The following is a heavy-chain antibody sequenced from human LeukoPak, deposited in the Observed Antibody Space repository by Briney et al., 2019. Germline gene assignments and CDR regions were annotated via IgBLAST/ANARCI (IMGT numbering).Heavy chain of an antibody. J-gene: IGHJ3*02. CDR1: GGSISSGDYY. Sequence: SETLSLTCTVSGGSISSGDYYWSWIRQPPGKCLEWIGYIYYSGTTYYNPSLKSRLTISLDTSKNHFSLKLSSVTAADTAVYYCARGEPGDSDAFDIWGQGTMVTVSS. CDR3: ARGEPGDSDAFDI. V-gene: IGHV4-30-4*08. CDR2: IYYSGTT. D-gene: IGHD2-21*02.